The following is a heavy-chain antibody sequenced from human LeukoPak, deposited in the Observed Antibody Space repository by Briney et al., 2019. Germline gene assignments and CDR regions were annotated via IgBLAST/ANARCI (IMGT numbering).Heavy chain of an antibody. D-gene: IGHD3-16*01. J-gene: IGHJ5*02. CDR2: ISDIGRT. CDR3: ARHFALSWFGP. V-gene: IGHV4-59*08. CDR1: GGSIRSYY. Sequence: SETLSLTCTVSGGSIRSYYWSWIRQPPGKGLEWIGYISDIGRTNYNPSLKSRVSISQDTSKKQLSLKLNSVTAADTAVYYCARHFALSWFGPWGPGTLVTVSS.